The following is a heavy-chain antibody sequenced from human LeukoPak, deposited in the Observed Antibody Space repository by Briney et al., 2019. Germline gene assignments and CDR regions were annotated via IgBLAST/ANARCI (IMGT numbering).Heavy chain of an antibody. CDR1: GGSISSYY. J-gene: IGHJ6*02. Sequence: SETLSLTCTVSGGSISSYYWSWIRQPPGKGLEWIGYIYYSGSTNYNPSLKSRVTISVDTSKNQFSLKLSSVTAADTAVYYCASLCSSTSWGYYYYGMDVWGQGTTVTVSS. V-gene: IGHV4-59*12. CDR2: IYYSGST. D-gene: IGHD2-2*01. CDR3: ASLCSSTSWGYYYYGMDV.